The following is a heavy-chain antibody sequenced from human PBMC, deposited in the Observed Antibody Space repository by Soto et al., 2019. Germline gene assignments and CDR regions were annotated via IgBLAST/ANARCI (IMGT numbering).Heavy chain of an antibody. V-gene: IGHV4-34*01. J-gene: IGHJ6*02. Sequence: SETLSLTCAVYGGSFSGYYWSWIRQPPGKGLEWIGEINHSGSTNYNPSLKSRVTISVDTSKNQFSLKLSSVTAADTAVYYCARRRGIVVVVAATDYGMDVWGQGTTVTVSS. CDR1: GGSFSGYY. CDR3: ARRRGIVVVVAATDYGMDV. D-gene: IGHD2-15*01. CDR2: INHSGST.